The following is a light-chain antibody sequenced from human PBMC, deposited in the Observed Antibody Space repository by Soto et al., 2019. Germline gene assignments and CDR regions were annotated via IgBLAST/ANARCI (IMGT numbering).Light chain of an antibody. V-gene: IGKV3-20*01. CDR1: QSVSSNY. Sequence: EIVLTQAPGTLSFSPVERWTLSCRASQSVSSNYLAWYQQKPGQAPTLLIYGASSSATGIPDRFSGSGSGTDFTLTISRLEPEDFAVYYCPQYANSFTFGGGTNVDSK. CDR2: GAS. CDR3: PQYANSFT. J-gene: IGKJ4*01.